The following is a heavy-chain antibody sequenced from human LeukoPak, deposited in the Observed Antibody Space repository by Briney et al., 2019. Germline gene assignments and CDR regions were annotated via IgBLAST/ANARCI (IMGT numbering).Heavy chain of an antibody. Sequence: GGSLRLSCAASGFTFSSYEMNWVRQAPGKGLEWVSSISSSSSYIYYADSVKGRLTISRDNAKNSLYLQMNSLRAEDTAVYYCARDFTHYYDSSGYHGDYWGQGTLVTVSS. CDR1: GFTFSSYE. D-gene: IGHD3-22*01. V-gene: IGHV3-21*01. CDR3: ARDFTHYYDSSGYHGDY. J-gene: IGHJ4*02. CDR2: ISSSSSYI.